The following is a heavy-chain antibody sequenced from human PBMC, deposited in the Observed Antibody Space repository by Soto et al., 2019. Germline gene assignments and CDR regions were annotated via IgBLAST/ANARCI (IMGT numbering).Heavy chain of an antibody. CDR1: GFTFSSYS. CDR3: ARDIIAARQDYYYGMDV. CDR2: ISSSSSYI. Sequence: PGGSLRLSCAASGFTFSSYSMNWVRQAPGKGLEWVSSISSSSSYIYYADSVKGRFTISRDNAKNSLYLQMNSPRAEDAAVYYCARDIIAARQDYYYGMDVWGQGTTVTVSS. J-gene: IGHJ6*02. D-gene: IGHD6-6*01. V-gene: IGHV3-21*01.